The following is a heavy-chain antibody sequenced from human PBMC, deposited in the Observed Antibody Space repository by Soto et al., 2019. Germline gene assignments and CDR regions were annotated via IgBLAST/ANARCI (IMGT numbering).Heavy chain of an antibody. Sequence: EVQLVESGGGLLQPGGYLRLSCAVSGSTFSNDWMHWVRQAPGKGLVLVSHINSDGSITNYAEFVKGRFTIARDNAKTTVYLQMNSLRAEDTAVYYCARDRSYSLDVWGQGTTVTVSS. CDR3: ARDRSYSLDV. CDR2: INSDGSIT. CDR1: GSTFSNDW. V-gene: IGHV3-74*01. J-gene: IGHJ6*02.